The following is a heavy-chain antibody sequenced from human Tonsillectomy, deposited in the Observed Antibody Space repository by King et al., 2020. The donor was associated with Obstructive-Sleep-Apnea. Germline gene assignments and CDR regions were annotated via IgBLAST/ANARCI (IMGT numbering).Heavy chain of an antibody. CDR3: ARDLEGATPGFGF. CDR2: IYYSGTT. Sequence: LQLQESGPGLVKLSETLSPIFTFPVGSISYSSYYWGWIRHPPGKGLEWIGGIYYSGTTSYNPSLKSRVTISIDTSRSQFSLKLTSVTAADTAVYYCARDLEGATPGFGFWGQGMLVAVSS. CDR1: VGSISYSSYY. V-gene: IGHV4-39*07. D-gene: IGHD1-26*01. J-gene: IGHJ4*02.